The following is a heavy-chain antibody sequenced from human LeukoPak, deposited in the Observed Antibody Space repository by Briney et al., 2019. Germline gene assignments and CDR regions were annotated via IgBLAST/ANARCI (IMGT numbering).Heavy chain of an antibody. Sequence: ASVKISCKASGYTFTGYYMHWVRQAPGQGLEWMGWINPNSGGTNYAQKFQGRVTMTRDTPISTAYMELSRLRSDDTAVYYCARGLRGYSYVTEVYYFDYWGQGTLVTVPS. CDR1: GYTFTGYY. CDR2: INPNSGGT. CDR3: ARGLRGYSYVTEVYYFDY. D-gene: IGHD5-18*01. J-gene: IGHJ4*02. V-gene: IGHV1-2*02.